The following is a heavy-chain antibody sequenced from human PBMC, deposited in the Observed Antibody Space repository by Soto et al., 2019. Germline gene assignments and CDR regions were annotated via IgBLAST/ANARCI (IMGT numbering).Heavy chain of an antibody. Sequence: QVQLVESGGGVVQPGRSLRLSCAASGFTFSSYAMHWVRQAPGKGLEWVAVISYDGSNKYYADSVKGRFTISRDNSKNTLYLQMNSLRAEDTAVYYSARDRIYSSSWHDYWGQGTLVTVSS. CDR1: GFTFSSYA. CDR2: ISYDGSNK. D-gene: IGHD6-13*01. CDR3: ARDRIYSSSWHDY. V-gene: IGHV3-30-3*01. J-gene: IGHJ4*02.